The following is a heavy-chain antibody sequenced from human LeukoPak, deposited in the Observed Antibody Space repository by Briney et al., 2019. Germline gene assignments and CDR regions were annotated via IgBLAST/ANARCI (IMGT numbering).Heavy chain of an antibody. D-gene: IGHD3-10*02. Sequence: SDTLSLRCTVCGGSMNREYWIWIRQPPRRGLEWIGCIYYSWNTNYNPSLKSRVTISVAQPNNQFPLNLSSVTAPATAVYYCARPRSTRNYVFADWGQGTLVTV. V-gene: IGHV4-59*07. CDR2: IYYSWNT. CDR1: GGSMNREY. J-gene: IGHJ4*02. CDR3: ARPRSTRNYVFAD.